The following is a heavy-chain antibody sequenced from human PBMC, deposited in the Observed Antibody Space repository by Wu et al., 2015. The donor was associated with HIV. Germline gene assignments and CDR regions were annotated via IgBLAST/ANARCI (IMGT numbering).Heavy chain of an antibody. Sequence: QVQLVQSGAELKKPGASVKVSCKTSGYTFTDYYLHWVRRAPGQRLEWMGWINPKSGGAHYGLDFQGRVTMTADTSISTVYMELGSLKSEDTATYYCARVFYSTGSHGWSYFFDPWGQGTLVTVSS. J-gene: IGHJ5*02. CDR2: INPKSGGA. CDR3: ARVFYSTGSHGWSYFFDP. D-gene: IGHD3-10*01. V-gene: IGHV1-2*02. CDR1: GYTFTDYY.